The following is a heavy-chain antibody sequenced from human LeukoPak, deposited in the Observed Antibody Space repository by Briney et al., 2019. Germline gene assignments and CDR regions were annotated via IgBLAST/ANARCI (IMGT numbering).Heavy chain of an antibody. V-gene: IGHV3-20*04. D-gene: IGHD3-22*01. CDR3: ARDHDYYDSSGYYFDY. Sequence: GGSLRLSCAASGFTFDDYGMSWVRHAPGKGLEWVSGINWNAGSTGYADSVGGRFTISRDNAKNSLYLQMNSLRAEDTALYYCARDHDYYDSSGYYFDYWGQGTLVTVSS. CDR2: INWNAGST. J-gene: IGHJ4*02. CDR1: GFTFDDYG.